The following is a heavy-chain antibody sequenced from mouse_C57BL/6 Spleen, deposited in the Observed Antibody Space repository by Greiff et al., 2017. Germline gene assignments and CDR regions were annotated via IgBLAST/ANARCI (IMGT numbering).Heavy chain of an antibody. V-gene: IGHV5-17*01. D-gene: IGHD2-4*01. CDR3: ARDDYFYYYAMDY. CDR2: ISSGSSTI. J-gene: IGHJ4*01. Sequence: EVHLVESGGGLVKPGGSLKLSCAASGFTFSDYGMHWVRQAPEKGLEWVAYISSGSSTIYYADTVKGRFTISRDNAKNTLFLQMTSLRSEDTAMYYCARDDYFYYYAMDYWGQGTSVTVSS. CDR1: GFTFSDYG.